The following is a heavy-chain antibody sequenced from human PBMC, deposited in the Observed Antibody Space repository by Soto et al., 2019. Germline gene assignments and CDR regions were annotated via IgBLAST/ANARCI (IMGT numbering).Heavy chain of an antibody. CDR1: GFSFSISP. CDR2: ISYDGTNK. Sequence: VGSLRLSCAASGFSFSISPMHWVRQAPGKGPEWVALISYDGTNKFYADSVKGRFTISRDNSKSTLYLHVDSLRPEDAAVYYCARDPKTTGGQHWAFNYFDSWGQGTLVTVSS. V-gene: IGHV3-30-3*01. J-gene: IGHJ4*02. CDR3: ARDPKTTGGQHWAFNYFDS. D-gene: IGHD2-8*02.